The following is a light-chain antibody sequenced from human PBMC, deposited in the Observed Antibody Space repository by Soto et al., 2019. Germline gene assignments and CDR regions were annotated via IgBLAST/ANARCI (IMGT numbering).Light chain of an antibody. J-gene: IGLJ3*02. CDR3: SSYTRGNSWV. CDR2: DVS. Sequence: QSVLTQPASVSGSPGQSITISCTGTSSDVGSSNYVSWYQHHPGKAPQLIIFDVSDRPSGVSHRFSGSKSGNTASLIISGLLAEDEAYYYGSSYTRGNSWVFGGGTKLTVL. V-gene: IGLV2-14*03. CDR1: SSDVGSSNY.